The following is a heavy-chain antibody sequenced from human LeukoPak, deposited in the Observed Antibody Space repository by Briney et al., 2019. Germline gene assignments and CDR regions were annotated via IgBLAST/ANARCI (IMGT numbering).Heavy chain of an antibody. J-gene: IGHJ3*02. CDR3: ARPGSSWDGWGGAFDI. CDR2: IYPGDSDT. V-gene: IGHV5-51*01. CDR1: GYSFTSYW. Sequence: GESLKISCKGSGYSFTSYWIGWVRQMPGKGLEWMGIIYPGDSDTRYSPSFQGQVTISADKSISTAYLQWSSLKASDTAMYYCARPGSSWDGWGGAFDIWGQGTMATVSS. D-gene: IGHD6-13*01.